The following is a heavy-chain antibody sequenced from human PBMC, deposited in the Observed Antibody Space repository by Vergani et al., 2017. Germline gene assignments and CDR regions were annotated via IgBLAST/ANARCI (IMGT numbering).Heavy chain of an antibody. CDR1: GFTFSSYA. J-gene: IGHJ4*02. D-gene: IGHD3-10*01. CDR3: AKGPQSMVRGVIYY. Sequence: EVQLLESGGGLVQPGGSLRLSCAAFGFTFSSYAMSWVRQAPGKGLEWVSAISGSGGSPYYADSGKGRFTISRDNSKNTLYLQMNSLRAEDTAVYYCAKGPQSMVRGVIYYWGQGTLVTVSS. V-gene: IGHV3-23*01. CDR2: ISGSGGSP.